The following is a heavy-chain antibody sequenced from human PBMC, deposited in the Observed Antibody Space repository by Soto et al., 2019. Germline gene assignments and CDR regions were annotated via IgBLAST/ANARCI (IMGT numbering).Heavy chain of an antibody. J-gene: IGHJ5*02. D-gene: IGHD6-13*01. CDR1: GFSLSTSGVG. CDR2: IYWNDDK. Sequence: QITLKESGPTLVKPTQTLTLTCTFSGFSLSTSGVGVGWIRQPPGKALEWLALIYWNDDKRYSPPLKSRLTITKDTSKNQVVLTMTNMDPVDTATYYCAHRKRSSWYLRHWFDPSGQGTLVTVSS. V-gene: IGHV2-5*01. CDR3: AHRKRSSWYLRHWFDP.